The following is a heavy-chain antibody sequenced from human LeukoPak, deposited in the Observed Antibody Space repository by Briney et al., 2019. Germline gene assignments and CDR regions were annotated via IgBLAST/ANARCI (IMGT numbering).Heavy chain of an antibody. CDR2: IYTSGST. CDR3: ARAGTTVTHYYYMDA. Sequence: SETLSLTCTVSGGSISSYYWSWIRQPAGKGLEWIGRIYTSGSTSYNPSLKSRVTISVDTSKNQFSLKLSSVTAADTAVYYCARAGTTVTHYYYMDAWGKGTTVTVSS. D-gene: IGHD4-17*01. J-gene: IGHJ6*03. CDR1: GGSISSYY. V-gene: IGHV4-4*07.